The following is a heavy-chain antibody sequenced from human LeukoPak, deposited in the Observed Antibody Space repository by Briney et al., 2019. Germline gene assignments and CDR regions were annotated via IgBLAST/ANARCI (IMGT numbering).Heavy chain of an antibody. CDR3: ARSTTVTTAPYYYYYYMDV. Sequence: PGGSLRLSCAASGFTFSSYGMHWVRQAPGKGLEWVAVISYDVGKKYYADSVKGRFTISRDNAKNSLYLQMNSLRAEDTAVYYCARSTTVTTAPYYYYYYMDVWGKGTTVTISS. J-gene: IGHJ6*03. CDR2: ISYDVGKK. D-gene: IGHD4-17*01. CDR1: GFTFSSYG. V-gene: IGHV3-30*03.